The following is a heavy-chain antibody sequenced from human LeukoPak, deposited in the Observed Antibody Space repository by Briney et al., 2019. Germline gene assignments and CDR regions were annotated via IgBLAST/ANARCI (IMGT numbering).Heavy chain of an antibody. J-gene: IGHJ4*02. CDR1: GGTFSSYA. D-gene: IGHD4-23*01. CDR3: ARVSDYGGNSVANYFDY. CDR2: IIPIFCTA. V-gene: IGHV1-69*05. Sequence: ASVKVSCKPSGGTFSSYAISWVRQAPGQGLDWMGGIIPIFCTANYAQKFQGRVTITTDESTSTAYMELSSLRSEDTAVYYCARVSDYGGNSVANYFDYWGQGTLVTVSS.